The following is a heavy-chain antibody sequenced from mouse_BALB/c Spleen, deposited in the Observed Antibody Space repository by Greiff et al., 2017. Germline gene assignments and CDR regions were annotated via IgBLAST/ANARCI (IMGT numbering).Heavy chain of an antibody. Sequence: VQLQQSGAELVRSGASVKLSCTASGFYIKDYYMHWVKQRPEQGLEWIGCIDPENGDTEYAPKFQGKATMTADTSSNTAYLQLSSLTSEATAVYYYNAPHDYGSGPAWFADWGQGTLVTVSA. CDR3: NAPHDYGSGPAWFAD. CDR1: GFYIKDYY. J-gene: IGHJ3*01. D-gene: IGHD1-1*01. V-gene: IGHV14-4*02. CDR2: IDPENGDT.